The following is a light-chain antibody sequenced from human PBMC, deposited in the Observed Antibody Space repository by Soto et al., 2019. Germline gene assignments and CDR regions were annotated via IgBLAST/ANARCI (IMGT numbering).Light chain of an antibody. Sequence: GDRVTLTCRASQRISSWAWYQQKPGKAPNLLIYDASSLQSGVPSRFSGSASGTEFTLTITSLQPDDFATYYCQQYNSYPWTFXQGTKVDIK. J-gene: IGKJ1*01. V-gene: IGKV1-5*01. CDR1: QRISSW. CDR2: DAS. CDR3: QQYNSYPWT.